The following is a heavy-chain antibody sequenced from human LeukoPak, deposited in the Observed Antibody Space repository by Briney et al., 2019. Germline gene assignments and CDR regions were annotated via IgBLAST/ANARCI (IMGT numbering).Heavy chain of an antibody. CDR1: GVTLSNYA. V-gene: IGHV3-33*08. D-gene: IGHD2/OR15-2a*01. CDR3: AREGPRGNSQFDY. CDR2: IWYDGSNK. Sequence: GGSLRLSCVASGVTLSNYAMSWARQAPGKGLEWVALIWYDGSNKYYTDSVKGRLTISRDNSKDTLFLQMNSLRAEDTAVYYCAREGPRGNSQFDYWGQGTLVTVST. J-gene: IGHJ4*02.